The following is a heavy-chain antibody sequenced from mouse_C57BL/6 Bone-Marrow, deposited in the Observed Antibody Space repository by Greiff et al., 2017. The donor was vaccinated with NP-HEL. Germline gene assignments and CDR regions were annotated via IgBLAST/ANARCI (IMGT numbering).Heavy chain of an antibody. Sequence: VQLKQSGPVLVKPGASVKMSCKASGYTFTDYYMNWVKQSHGKSLEWIGVINPYNGGTSYNQKFKGKATLTVDKSSSTAYMELNSLTSEDSAVYYCAREGAITTVVADYWGQGTTLTVSS. V-gene: IGHV1-19*01. J-gene: IGHJ2*01. D-gene: IGHD1-1*01. CDR2: INPYNGGT. CDR3: AREGAITTVVADY. CDR1: GYTFTDYY.